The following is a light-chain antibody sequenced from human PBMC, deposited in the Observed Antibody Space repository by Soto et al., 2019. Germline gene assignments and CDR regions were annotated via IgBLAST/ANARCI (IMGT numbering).Light chain of an antibody. V-gene: IGKV1-5*01. Sequence: DIQMTQSPSTLSASVGDRVTITCRASQSISSWLAWYQQKPGKAPKLLIYDASSLESGVPTRFSGSGSGTEFTLTINTLQADDSATYFCQHYNGYPYTFGPGTKVDIK. CDR2: DAS. CDR1: QSISSW. CDR3: QHYNGYPYT. J-gene: IGKJ2*01.